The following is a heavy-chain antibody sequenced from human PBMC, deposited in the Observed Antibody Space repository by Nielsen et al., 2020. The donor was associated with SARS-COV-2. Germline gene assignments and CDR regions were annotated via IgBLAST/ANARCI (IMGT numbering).Heavy chain of an antibody. Sequence: SLKISCAASGFTFSSLWMSWVRQVPGKGLEWVSGISWNSGSIGYADSVKGRFTISRDNAKNSLYLQMNSLRAEDTALYYCAKDMGPIMTNFDYWGQGTLVTVSS. CDR3: AKDMGPIMTNFDY. D-gene: IGHD4-11*01. V-gene: IGHV3-9*01. CDR1: GFTFSSLW. CDR2: ISWNSGSI. J-gene: IGHJ4*02.